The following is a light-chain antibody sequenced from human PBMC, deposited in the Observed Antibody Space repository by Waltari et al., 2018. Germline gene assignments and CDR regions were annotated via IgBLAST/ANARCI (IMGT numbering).Light chain of an antibody. CDR1: TPNIGNNY. CDR2: EDS. J-gene: IGLJ3*02. CDR3: GAWDSSLGVGV. V-gene: IGLV1-51*01. Sequence: QSVLTQPPSVSAAPGQKVSISCSGSTPNIGNNYVSWSQQFPGTAPKLLIYEDSRRPSGIPDRVSGSKSGASATLDTTGLQTGDEADYYCGAWDSSLGVGVLGGGTRVTVL.